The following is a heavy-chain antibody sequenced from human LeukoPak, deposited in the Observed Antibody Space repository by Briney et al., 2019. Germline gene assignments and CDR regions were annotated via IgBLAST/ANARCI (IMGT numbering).Heavy chain of an antibody. J-gene: IGHJ5*02. V-gene: IGHV1-2*02. CDR2: INPNSGGT. Sequence: GASVKVSCKASGYTFTSYGISWVRQAPGQGLEWMGWINPNSGGTNYAQKFQGRVTMTRDTSISTAYMELSRLRSDDTAVYYCARDYYGSGSYYIPRWFDPWGQGTLVTVSS. CDR3: ARDYYGSGSYYIPRWFDP. CDR1: GYTFTSYG. D-gene: IGHD3-10*01.